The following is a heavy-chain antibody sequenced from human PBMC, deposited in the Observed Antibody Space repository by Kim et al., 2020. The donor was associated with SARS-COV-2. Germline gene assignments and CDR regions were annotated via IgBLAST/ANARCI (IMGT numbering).Heavy chain of an antibody. V-gene: IGHV5-51*01. D-gene: IGHD6-13*01. Sequence: YSPSFQGQVTSSAEKSISTAYLQWSSLKASDTAMYYCARPQVQQHGMDVWGQGTTVTVSS. CDR3: ARPQVQQHGMDV. J-gene: IGHJ6*02.